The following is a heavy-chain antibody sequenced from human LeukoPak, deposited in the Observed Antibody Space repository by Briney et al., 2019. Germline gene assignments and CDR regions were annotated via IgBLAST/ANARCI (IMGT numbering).Heavy chain of an antibody. D-gene: IGHD4-11*01. CDR3: ARGPNTAGNYRAFDL. V-gene: IGHV4-39*07. CDR1: GGSISSYY. CDR2: IYYNGDT. Sequence: SETLSLTCTVSGGSISSYYWAWIRQPPGKGLEWIGSIYYNGDTYYNPSLKSRVIISADTSKNQFSLKLTSVTAADTAAYYCARGPNTAGNYRAFDLWGQGTKVTVSS. J-gene: IGHJ3*01.